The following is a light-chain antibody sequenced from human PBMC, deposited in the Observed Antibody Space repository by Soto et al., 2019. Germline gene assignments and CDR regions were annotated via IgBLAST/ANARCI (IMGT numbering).Light chain of an antibody. V-gene: IGKV3-20*01. CDR3: QQYDNSLYT. CDR1: QSVSSTY. J-gene: IGKJ2*01. CDR2: GAS. Sequence: EIVLTQSPGTLSFSPGERVTLSCRASQSVSSTYLAWYQQKPGQAPRLLIYGASSRANGITDRFSGSGSGTDFTLTISRLEPDDCAVYYCQQYDNSLYTFGQGTKLEIK.